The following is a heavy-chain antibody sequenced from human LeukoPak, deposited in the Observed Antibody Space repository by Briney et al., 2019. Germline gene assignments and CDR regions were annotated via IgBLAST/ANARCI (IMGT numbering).Heavy chain of an antibody. CDR1: GFTFTSYA. Sequence: GGSLRLSCAASGFTFTSYAMSWVRQAPGKGLEWVSAISGSGGSTYYADSVKGRFTISRDNSKNTLYLQMNSLRAEDTAVYYCAKDPYSGSPETGLNWFDPWGQGALVTVSS. J-gene: IGHJ5*02. CDR2: ISGSGGST. D-gene: IGHD1-26*01. CDR3: AKDPYSGSPETGLNWFDP. V-gene: IGHV3-23*01.